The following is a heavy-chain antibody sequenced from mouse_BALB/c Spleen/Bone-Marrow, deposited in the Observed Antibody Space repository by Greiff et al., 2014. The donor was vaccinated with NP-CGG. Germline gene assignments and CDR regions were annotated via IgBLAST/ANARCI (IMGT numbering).Heavy chain of an antibody. CDR1: GYTFTSSV. D-gene: IGHD2-14*01. Sequence: EVKLVESGPELVKPGASVKMSRKASGYTFTSSVMHWVKQKPGQGLEWIGYFNPYNDGSKYNEKFKGKATLTSDKSSSTAYMELSSLTSEDSAVYYCAKGGNYRYDFDYWGQGTTLTVSS. CDR3: AKGGNYRYDFDY. CDR2: FNPYNDGS. V-gene: IGHV1-14*01. J-gene: IGHJ2*01.